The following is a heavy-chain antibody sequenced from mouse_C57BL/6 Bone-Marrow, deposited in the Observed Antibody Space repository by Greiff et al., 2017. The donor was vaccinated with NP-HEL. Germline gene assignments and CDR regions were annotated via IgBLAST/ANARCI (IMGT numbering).Heavy chain of an antibody. D-gene: IGHD2-4*01. V-gene: IGHV5-4*01. J-gene: IGHJ3*01. Sequence: EVKVEESGGGLVKPGGSLKLSCAASGFTFSSYAMSWVRQTPEKRLEWVATISDGGSYTYYPDNVKGRFTISRDNAKNNLYLQMSHLKSEDTAMYYCAREGLPAWFAYWGQGTLVTVSA. CDR1: GFTFSSYA. CDR2: ISDGGSYT. CDR3: AREGLPAWFAY.